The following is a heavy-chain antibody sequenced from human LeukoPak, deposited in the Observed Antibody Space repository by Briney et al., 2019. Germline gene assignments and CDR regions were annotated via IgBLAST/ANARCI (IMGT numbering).Heavy chain of an antibody. D-gene: IGHD1-1*01. CDR3: ATTYSY. CDR1: GFTFSSYA. V-gene: IGHV3-23*01. Sequence: GGSLRLSCAASGFTFSSYAMSWVRQAPGKGLEWISTITTSGGDTYCADSVKGPFTISRDNSKNTLYLQMNSLRAEDTAVYYCATTYSYWGQGTLVTVSS. J-gene: IGHJ4*02. CDR2: ITTSGGDT.